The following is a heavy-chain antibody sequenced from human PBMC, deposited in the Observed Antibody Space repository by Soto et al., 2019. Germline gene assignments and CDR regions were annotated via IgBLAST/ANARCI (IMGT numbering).Heavy chain of an antibody. Sequence: TSETLSLTCAVSGGSISSGGYSWSWIRQPPGKGLEWIGYIYHSGSTYYNPSLKSRVTISVDRSKNQFSLKLSSVTAADTAVYYCARNNYDFWSGYSYYFDYWGQGTLVTVSS. CDR2: IYHSGST. D-gene: IGHD3-3*01. CDR3: ARNNYDFWSGYSYYFDY. J-gene: IGHJ4*02. V-gene: IGHV4-30-2*01. CDR1: GGSISSGGYS.